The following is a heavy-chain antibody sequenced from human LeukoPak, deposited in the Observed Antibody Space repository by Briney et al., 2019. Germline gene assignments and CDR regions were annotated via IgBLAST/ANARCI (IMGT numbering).Heavy chain of an antibody. V-gene: IGHV1-69*04. CDR2: IIPILGIA. Sequence: GASVKVSCEASGGTFSSYAISWVRQAPGQGLEWMGRIIPILGIANYAQKFQGRVTITADKSTSTAYMELSSLRSEDTAVYYCASPVGYDSSGYFDYWGQGTLVTVSS. D-gene: IGHD3-22*01. CDR1: GGTFSSYA. CDR3: ASPVGYDSSGYFDY. J-gene: IGHJ4*02.